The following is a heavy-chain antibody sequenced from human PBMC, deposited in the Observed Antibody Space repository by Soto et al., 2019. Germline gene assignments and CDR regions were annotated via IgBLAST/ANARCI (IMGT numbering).Heavy chain of an antibody. J-gene: IGHJ4*02. V-gene: IGHV3-48*01. Sequence: SGGSLRLSCASSGFTCSGYNMNWVRQATGKGLEWVSYISSSSGTIYYADSVKGRFTISRDNAKNSLYLQMNSLRAEDTAVYYCAKPRGYYDSSGYPTPDYWGQGTLVTVSS. CDR3: AKPRGYYDSSGYPTPDY. CDR1: GFTCSGYN. D-gene: IGHD3-22*01. CDR2: ISSSSGTI.